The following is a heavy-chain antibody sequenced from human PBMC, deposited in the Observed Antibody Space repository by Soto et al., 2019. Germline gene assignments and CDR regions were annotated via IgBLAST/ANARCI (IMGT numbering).Heavy chain of an antibody. J-gene: IGHJ5*02. Sequence: RSRRLSCSASGFTVRRYWMHCVRQAPGKGLEWVSRASPDGTSTSYADSVKGRFTISRDNAKNTLFMQMNSLRAEDTSVYYCTRHGSGDYSLFDPWGQGTLLTVSS. CDR3: TRHGSGDYSLFDP. CDR1: GFTVRRYW. V-gene: IGHV3-74*01. CDR2: ASPDGTST. D-gene: IGHD2-21*01.